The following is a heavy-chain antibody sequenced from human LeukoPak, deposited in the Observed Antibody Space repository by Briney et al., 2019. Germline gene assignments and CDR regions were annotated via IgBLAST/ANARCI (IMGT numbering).Heavy chain of an antibody. V-gene: IGHV3-9*01. CDR1: GFTFDDYA. Sequence: GGSLRLSCAASGFTFDDYAMHWVRQAPGKGLEWVSGISWNSGSIGYADSVKGRFTISRDNAKNSLYLQMNSLRAEDTAVYYCARVSVATIPYIDYWGQGTLVTVSS. D-gene: IGHD5-12*01. J-gene: IGHJ4*02. CDR2: ISWNSGSI. CDR3: ARVSVATIPYIDY.